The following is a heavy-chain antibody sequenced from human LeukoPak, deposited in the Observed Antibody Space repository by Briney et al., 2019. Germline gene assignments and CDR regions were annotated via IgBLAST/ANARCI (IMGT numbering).Heavy chain of an antibody. Sequence: GGSLRLSREASGPTFSSYGMSWVRQAPGKGLEWVSVIYSDGSTYYADSVKGRFTISRDNSKNTLSLQMNSLRYEDTSVYYCARGGGAFCGGDCYRNFDYWGQGTLVTVSS. CDR2: IYSDGST. CDR1: GPTFSSYG. J-gene: IGHJ4*02. CDR3: ARGGGAFCGGDCYRNFDY. V-gene: IGHV3-66*02. D-gene: IGHD2-21*02.